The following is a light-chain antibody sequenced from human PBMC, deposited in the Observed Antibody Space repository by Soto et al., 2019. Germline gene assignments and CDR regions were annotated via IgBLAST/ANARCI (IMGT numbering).Light chain of an antibody. J-gene: IGLJ1*01. CDR3: QSYDRSLSYV. CDR2: GNI. CDR1: SSNIGAGYD. V-gene: IGLV1-40*01. Sequence: QSALTQPPSVSGAPGQRVTISCTGTSSNIGAGYDVHWYQQLPGTAPKLLIYGNINRPSGVPDRFSGSKSGTSASLAITGLQAEDEADYYCQSYDRSLSYVFGTGTKVTVL.